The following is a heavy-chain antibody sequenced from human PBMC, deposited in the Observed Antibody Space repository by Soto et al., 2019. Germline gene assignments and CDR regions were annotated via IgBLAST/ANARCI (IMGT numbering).Heavy chain of an antibody. CDR1: GFTFSSYA. V-gene: IGHV3-23*01. J-gene: IGHJ5*02. Sequence: EVQLLESGGGLVQPGGSLRLSCAASGFTFSSYAMSWVRQAPGKGLEWVSAISGSGGSTYYADSVKGRFTISRDNYKNTLYLQMNSLRAEDTAVYYCAKANPEIVVVPAATTKDRFDPWGQGTLVTVSS. CDR2: ISGSGGST. CDR3: AKANPEIVVVPAATTKDRFDP. D-gene: IGHD2-2*01.